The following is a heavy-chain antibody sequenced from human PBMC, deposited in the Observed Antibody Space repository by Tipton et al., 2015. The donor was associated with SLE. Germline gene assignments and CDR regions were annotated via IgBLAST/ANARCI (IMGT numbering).Heavy chain of an antibody. D-gene: IGHD4-17*01. Sequence: SLRLSCAASGFTFTTYYMTWVRQAPGKGLECVAKINQDGREEYYVDAVKGRFTISRDNAKNSLYLQMNSLRAEDTAVYYCAKRGNDYGDSYLYYNGMDVWGQGTTVTVSS. V-gene: IGHV3-7*01. J-gene: IGHJ6*02. CDR2: INQDGREE. CDR3: AKRGNDYGDSYLYYNGMDV. CDR1: GFTFTTYY.